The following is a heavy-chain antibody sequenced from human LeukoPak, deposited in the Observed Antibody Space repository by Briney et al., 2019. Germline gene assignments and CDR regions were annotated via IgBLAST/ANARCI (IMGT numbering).Heavy chain of an antibody. D-gene: IGHD2-15*01. V-gene: IGHV1-18*01. CDR1: GYTFTSYG. CDR3: ARDPPQYCRSGSCLFGHNWFDP. Sequence: ASVKVSCKASGYTFTSYGISWVRQAPGQGLEWMGWISAYNSKTNYAQKLQGRVAMTTDTSTSTAYMELRSLRSDDTAVYYCARDPPQYCRSGSCLFGHNWFDPWGQGTLVTVSS. CDR2: ISAYNSKT. J-gene: IGHJ5*02.